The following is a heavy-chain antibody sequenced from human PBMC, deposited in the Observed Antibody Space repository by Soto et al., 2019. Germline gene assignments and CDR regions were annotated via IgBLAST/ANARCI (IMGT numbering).Heavy chain of an antibody. CDR1: GGTFSSYT. CDR2: IIPILGIA. V-gene: IGHV1-69*08. CDR3: ARDQGAGTGGGMDY. D-gene: IGHD6-19*01. Sequence: QVQLVQSGAEVKKPGSSVKVSCKASGGTFSSYTISWVRQAPGQGLEWMGRIIPILGIANYAQKFQGRVTXXAXKXXSTAYMGLSSLRSEETAVYYCARDQGAGTGGGMDYWGQGTLVTVSS. J-gene: IGHJ4*02.